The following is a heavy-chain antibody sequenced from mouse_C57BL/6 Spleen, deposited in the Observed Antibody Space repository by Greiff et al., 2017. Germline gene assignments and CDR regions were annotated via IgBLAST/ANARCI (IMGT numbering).Heavy chain of an antibody. D-gene: IGHD2-10*01. CDR2: IYPRSGNT. J-gene: IGHJ3*01. V-gene: IGHV1-81*01. CDR3: ARDDGLLRAWFAY. Sequence: QVQLKQSGAELARPGASVKLSCKASGYTFTSYGISWVKQRTGQGLEWIGEIYPRSGNTYYNEKFKGKDTLTADKSSSTAYMELRSLTSEDSAVYVCARDDGLLRAWFAYWGQGTLVTVSA. CDR1: GYTFTSYG.